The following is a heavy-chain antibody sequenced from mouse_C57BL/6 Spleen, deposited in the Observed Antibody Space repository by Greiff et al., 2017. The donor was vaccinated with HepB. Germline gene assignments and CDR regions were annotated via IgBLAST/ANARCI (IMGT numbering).Heavy chain of an antibody. J-gene: IGHJ4*01. D-gene: IGHD1-1*01. V-gene: IGHV5-17*01. Sequence: EVKLMESGGGLVKPGGSLKLSCAASGFTFSDYGMHWVRQAPEKGLEWVAYISSGSSTIYYADTVKGRFTISRDNAKNTLFLQMTSLRSEDTAMYYCARPRFITTVAMDYWGQGTSVTVSS. CDR2: ISSGSSTI. CDR1: GFTFSDYG. CDR3: ARPRFITTVAMDY.